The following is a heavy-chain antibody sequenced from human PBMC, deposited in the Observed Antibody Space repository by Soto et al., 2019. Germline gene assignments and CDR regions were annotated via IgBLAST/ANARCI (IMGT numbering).Heavy chain of an antibody. J-gene: IGHJ4*02. D-gene: IGHD1-26*01. CDR2: ISSRSKTI. CDR3: AREDIVGTRSFDY. CDR1: GFTFSSYS. Sequence: EVQLVESGGGLAQPGGSLRLSCAASGFTFSSYSMNWVRQAPGKGLEWVSYISSRSKTIYYTDSVKGRFTISRDNAKDSLYLQMNSLRDADTAVYYCAREDIVGTRSFDYWGQGTLVTVSS. V-gene: IGHV3-48*02.